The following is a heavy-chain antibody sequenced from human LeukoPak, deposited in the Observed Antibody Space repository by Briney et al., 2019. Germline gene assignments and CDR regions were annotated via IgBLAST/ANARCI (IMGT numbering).Heavy chain of an antibody. CDR3: ARPHIYYYYMDV. CDR2: INHSGST. J-gene: IGHJ6*03. Sequence: SETLSLTCAVYGGSFSGYYWSWIRQPPGKGLEWIGEINHSGSTNYNPSLKSRVTISVDTSKNQFSLKLSSAAAADTAVYYCARPHIYYYYMDVWGKGTTVTISS. CDR1: GGSFSGYY. D-gene: IGHD2-21*01. V-gene: IGHV4-34*01.